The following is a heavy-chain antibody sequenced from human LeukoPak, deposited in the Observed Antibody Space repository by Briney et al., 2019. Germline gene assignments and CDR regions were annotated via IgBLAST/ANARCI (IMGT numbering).Heavy chain of an antibody. D-gene: IGHD2-2*01. Sequence: SETLSLTCTVSGGSISSGTYYWSWIRQPPGKGLEWIGSIYHSGSTYYNPSLKSRVTISVDTSKNQFSLKLSSVTAADTAVYYCAAGGKGYCSSTSCYYDWGQGTLVNVSS. V-gene: IGHV4-39*07. CDR1: GGSISSGTYY. CDR3: AAGGKGYCSSTSCYYD. J-gene: IGHJ4*02. CDR2: IYHSGST.